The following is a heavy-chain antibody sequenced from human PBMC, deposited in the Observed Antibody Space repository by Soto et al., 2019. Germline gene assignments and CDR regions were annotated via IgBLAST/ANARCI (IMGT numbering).Heavy chain of an antibody. CDR3: AGGPLITMVRGVIRGMDV. CDR1: GGTFSSYA. CDR2: IIPIFGTA. J-gene: IGHJ6*02. D-gene: IGHD3-10*01. V-gene: IGHV1-69*13. Sequence: SVKVSCKASGGTFSSYAISWVRQAPGQGLEWMGGIIPIFGTANYAQKFQGRVTITADESTSTAYMELSSLRSEDTAVYYCAGGPLITMVRGVIRGMDVWGQGTTVTVSS.